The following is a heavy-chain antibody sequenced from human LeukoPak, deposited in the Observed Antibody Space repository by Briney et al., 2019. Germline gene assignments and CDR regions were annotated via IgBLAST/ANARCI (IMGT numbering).Heavy chain of an antibody. CDR2: IYYIGST. V-gene: IGHV4-4*02. J-gene: IGHJ4*02. CDR1: GGSISSGGY. Sequence: SETLSLTCAVSGGSISSGGYWSWLRQPPGKGLEWIGQIYYIGSTNYNPSLESRVIMSLDKSTNQLSLRFNSATAADTAVYYCARHGSYSLAFWGQGALVTVSS. D-gene: IGHD1-26*01. CDR3: ARHGSYSLAF.